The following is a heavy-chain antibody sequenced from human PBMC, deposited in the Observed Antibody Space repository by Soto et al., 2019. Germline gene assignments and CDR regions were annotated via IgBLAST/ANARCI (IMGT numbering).Heavy chain of an antibody. D-gene: IGHD3-22*01. V-gene: IGHV4-39*01. CDR1: GGSVRSSSYY. CDR3: ARRLYYDSSGFEGGGMDV. Sequence: SVTLSLTCTVPGGSVRSSSYYRMWICQPPGKGLEWIGSIYYSGSTYYNPSLKSRVTISVDTSKNQFSLKLSSVTAADTAVYYCARRLYYDSSGFEGGGMDVWGQGTTVT. J-gene: IGHJ6*02. CDR2: IYYSGST.